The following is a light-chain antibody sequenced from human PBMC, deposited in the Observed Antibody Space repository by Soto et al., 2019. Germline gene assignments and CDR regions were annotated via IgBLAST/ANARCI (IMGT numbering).Light chain of an antibody. CDR2: EDS. Sequence: QSALTQPASVSGSPGQSITISCTGTSSDVGRYNLVSWYQQHPGKAPKLIIFEDSMRPSGVSNRFSASKSGNTASLAISGLQAEDEADYYCCSYTANSVVFGEGTKVTVL. CDR1: SSDVGRYNL. CDR3: CSYTANSVV. J-gene: IGLJ2*01. V-gene: IGLV2-23*01.